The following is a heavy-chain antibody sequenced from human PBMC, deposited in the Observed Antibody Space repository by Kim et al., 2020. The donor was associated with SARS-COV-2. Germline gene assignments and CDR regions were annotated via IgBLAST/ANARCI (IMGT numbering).Heavy chain of an antibody. V-gene: IGHV3-30*18. CDR2: ISYDGSNK. D-gene: IGHD3-10*01. CDR1: GFTFSSYG. J-gene: IGHJ4*02. Sequence: GGSLRLSCAASGFTFSSYGMHWVRQAPGKGLEWVAVISYDGSNKYYADSVKGRFTISRDNSKNTVNLQMNSLRAEDRAVYYCAKDDGSGRLGIDYWGQG. CDR3: AKDDGSGRLGIDY.